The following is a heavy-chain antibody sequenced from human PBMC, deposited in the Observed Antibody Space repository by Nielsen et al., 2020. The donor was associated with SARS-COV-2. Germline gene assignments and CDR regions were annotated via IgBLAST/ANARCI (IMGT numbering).Heavy chain of an antibody. J-gene: IGHJ4*02. D-gene: IGHD6-6*01. CDR1: GGSISSSDHF. CDR3: ASRDIYSSSLGANDY. V-gene: IGHV4-39*01. Sequence: SETLSLTCTVSGGSISSSDHFWGWIRQPPGKGLEWIASVFYGGSTYYSPSLKSRSTISVDTSRNQFSLRLNSVTAAGTAVYYCASRDIYSSSLGANDYWGQGTLVTVSS. CDR2: VFYGGST.